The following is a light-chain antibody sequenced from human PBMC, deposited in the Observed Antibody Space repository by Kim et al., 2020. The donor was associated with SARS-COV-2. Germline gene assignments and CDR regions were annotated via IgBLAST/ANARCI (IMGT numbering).Light chain of an antibody. Sequence: SSELTQDPAVSVALGQTVRITCQGDSLRSYYASWYQQKPGQAPVLVIYGKTNRPSGIPDRFSGSSSGNTASLTITGALAEDEADYYCNSRDSSGNHVVFGGGTQLTVL. CDR3: NSRDSSGNHVV. J-gene: IGLJ2*01. V-gene: IGLV3-19*01. CDR1: SLRSYY. CDR2: GKT.